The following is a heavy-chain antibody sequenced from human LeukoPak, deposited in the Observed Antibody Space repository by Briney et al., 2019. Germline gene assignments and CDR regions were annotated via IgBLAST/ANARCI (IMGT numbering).Heavy chain of an antibody. D-gene: IGHD1-26*01. CDR3: ARGFSGSYVSDAFDI. J-gene: IGHJ3*02. CDR1: GYTFTSYA. CDR2: INTNTGNP. Sequence: GASVKVSCKASGYTFTSYAMNWVRQAPGQGLEWMGWINTNTGNPTYAQGFTGRFVFSLDTSVSTAYLQISSLKAEDTAVYYCARGFSGSYVSDAFDIWGQGTMVTVSS. V-gene: IGHV7-4-1*02.